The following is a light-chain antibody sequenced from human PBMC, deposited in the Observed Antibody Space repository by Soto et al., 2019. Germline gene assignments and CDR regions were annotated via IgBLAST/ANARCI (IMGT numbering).Light chain of an antibody. V-gene: IGKV1-39*01. J-gene: IGKJ1*01. Sequence: IQMTQSPSSLSASVGDRVTITCRASQRITTYLNWYQQKPGEAPKLLISTSGTLQRGVPSRFSGSGSGTEFTLTISSLQSEDFAVYYCQHYSTWLWTFGQGTKVEIK. CDR2: TSG. CDR3: QHYSTWLWT. CDR1: QRITTY.